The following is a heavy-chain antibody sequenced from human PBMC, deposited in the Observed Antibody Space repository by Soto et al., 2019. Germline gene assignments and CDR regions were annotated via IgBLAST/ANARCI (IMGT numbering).Heavy chain of an antibody. D-gene: IGHD3-3*01. CDR2: INAILGIA. V-gene: IGHV1-69*04. CDR3: ARDVDYDFWSGPPMDV. Sequence: SVKVSCKASGYTFTSYVIHWVRQAPGQGLEWMGRINAILGIANYAQKFQGRVTITADKSTSTAYMELSSLRSEDTAVYYCARDVDYDFWSGPPMDVRGKGTTVTVSS. CDR1: GYTFTSYV. J-gene: IGHJ6*03.